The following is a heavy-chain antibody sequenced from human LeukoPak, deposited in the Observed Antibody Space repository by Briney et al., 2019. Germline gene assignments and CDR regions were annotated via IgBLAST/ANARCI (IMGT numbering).Heavy chain of an antibody. D-gene: IGHD4-23*01. CDR3: AKIITKQTTVVTPPWNFDY. CDR1: RFTFSSYA. J-gene: IGHJ4*02. Sequence: QPGGSLRLSCAASRFTFSSYAMSWVRQAPGKGLEWVSAISGSGGSTYYADSVKGRFTISRDNSKNTLYLQMNSLRAEDTAVYYCAKIITKQTTVVTPPWNFDYWGQGTLVTVSS. CDR2: ISGSGGST. V-gene: IGHV3-23*01.